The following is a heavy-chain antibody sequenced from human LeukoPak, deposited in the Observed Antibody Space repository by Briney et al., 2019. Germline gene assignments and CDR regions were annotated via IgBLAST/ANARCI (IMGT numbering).Heavy chain of an antibody. Sequence: PGGSLRFSCAASGFTFSSYAMSWVRQAPGKGLEWVSAISGSGGSTYYADSVKGRFTISRDNSKNTLYLQTNSLRAEDTAVYYCAKDHPPIYCSGGSCYSDDYWGQGTLVTVSS. D-gene: IGHD2-15*01. J-gene: IGHJ4*02. CDR2: ISGSGGST. CDR1: GFTFSSYA. CDR3: AKDHPPIYCSGGSCYSDDY. V-gene: IGHV3-23*01.